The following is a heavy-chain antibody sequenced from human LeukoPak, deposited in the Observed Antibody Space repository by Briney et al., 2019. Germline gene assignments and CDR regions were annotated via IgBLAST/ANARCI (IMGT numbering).Heavy chain of an antibody. Sequence: GGSLRLSCAVSGFTFRSYSMNWVRQAPGKGLEWVSSISSVSSYIYYADSLKGRFTISRDNAKNSLYLQMNSLRAEDTALYYCARVPVASWIQLDSWGQGTLVTVSS. CDR2: ISSVSSYI. J-gene: IGHJ4*02. CDR3: ARVPVASWIQLDS. V-gene: IGHV3-21*04. CDR1: GFTFRSYS. D-gene: IGHD6-13*01.